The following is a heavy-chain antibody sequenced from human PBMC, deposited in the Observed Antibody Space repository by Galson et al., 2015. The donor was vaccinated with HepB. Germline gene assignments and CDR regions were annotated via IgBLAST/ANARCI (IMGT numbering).Heavy chain of an antibody. D-gene: IGHD4-23*01. CDR2: IKQDGSEK. CDR1: GFTFSSYW. Sequence: SLRLSCAASGFTFSSYWMSWVRQAPGKGLEWVANIKQDGSEKYYVDSVKGRFTISRDNAKNSLYLQMNSLRAEDTAVYYCARASTVVTIGRYYYYYYGMDVWGQGTTVTVSS. J-gene: IGHJ6*02. CDR3: ARASTVVTIGRYYYYYYGMDV. V-gene: IGHV3-7*04.